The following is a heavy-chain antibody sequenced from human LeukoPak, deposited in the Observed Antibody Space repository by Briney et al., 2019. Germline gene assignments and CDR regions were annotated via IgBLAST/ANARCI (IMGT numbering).Heavy chain of an antibody. D-gene: IGHD3-16*02. J-gene: IGHJ4*02. CDR3: ARTDVWGSYRFDY. CDR1: GYTFTSYG. Sequence: ASVKVSCKASGYTFTSYGISWVRQAPGQGLEWMGIINPSGGSTSYAQKFQGRVTMTRDMSTSTVYMELSSLRSEDTAVYYCARTDVWGSYRFDYWGQGTLVTVSS. V-gene: IGHV1-46*01. CDR2: INPSGGST.